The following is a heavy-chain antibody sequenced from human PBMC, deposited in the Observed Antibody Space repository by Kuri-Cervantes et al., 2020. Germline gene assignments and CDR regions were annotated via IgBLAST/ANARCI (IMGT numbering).Heavy chain of an antibody. CDR3: AVLRGYTYAFDI. D-gene: IGHD5-18*01. J-gene: IGHJ3*02. CDR2: ISAYNGDT. Sequence: ASVKVSCKASGYTFSDYGISWVRQAPGQGLEWMGWISAYNGDTNYAQKLQGRVTMTTDTSTSTAYMELRSLRSDDTAVYYCAVLRGYTYAFDIWGQGTMVTVSS. CDR1: GYTFSDYG. V-gene: IGHV1-18*01.